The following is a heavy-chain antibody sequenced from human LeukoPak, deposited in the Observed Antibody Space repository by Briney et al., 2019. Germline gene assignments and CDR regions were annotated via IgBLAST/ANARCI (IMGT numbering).Heavy chain of an antibody. V-gene: IGHV3-30*02. CDR1: GFIFSNYG. Sequence: GGSLRLSRAASGFIFSNYGMHWVRQAPGKGLEWVAFIRYDESNKFYADSVKGRFTISRDNSKNILFLQMNSLRAEDTAVYYCATMQWLEGVDWFDPWGQGTLVTVSS. CDR3: ATMQWLEGVDWFDP. J-gene: IGHJ5*02. D-gene: IGHD6-19*01. CDR2: IRYDESNK.